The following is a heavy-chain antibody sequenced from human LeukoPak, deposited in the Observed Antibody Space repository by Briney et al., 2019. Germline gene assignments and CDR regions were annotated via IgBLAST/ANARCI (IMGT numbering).Heavy chain of an antibody. CDR3: AREDQLEGEFDY. J-gene: IGHJ4*02. Sequence: PGGSLRLSCAASGFTFSRYWMSWVRQAPGRGLEWVANIKQDGSEKYYVDSVKGRLPISRDNAKNSLYLQMNELRAKYTGVYYCAREDQLEGEFDYWGQGTLVTVSS. D-gene: IGHD1-1*01. CDR1: GFTFSRYW. CDR2: IKQDGSEK. V-gene: IGHV3-7*05.